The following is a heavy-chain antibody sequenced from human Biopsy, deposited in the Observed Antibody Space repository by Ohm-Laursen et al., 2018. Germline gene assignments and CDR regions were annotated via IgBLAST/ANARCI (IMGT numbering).Heavy chain of an antibody. CDR3: ARVGRYCSGGGCYSWFDS. J-gene: IGHJ5*01. CDR1: GFSFSDNY. V-gene: IGHV3-72*01. Sequence: SLRLSCTASGFSFSDNYMDWVRQAPGKGLEWVGRIRDKANSYTTDYAAPVKGRFTISRDDSKNSLYLQMNSLKTEDTALYYCARVGRYCSGGGCYSWFDSWGQGTLVTVSS. CDR2: IRDKANSYTT. D-gene: IGHD2-15*01.